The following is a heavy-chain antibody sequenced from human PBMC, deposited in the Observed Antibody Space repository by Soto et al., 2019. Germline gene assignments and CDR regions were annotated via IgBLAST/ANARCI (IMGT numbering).Heavy chain of an antibody. D-gene: IGHD6-25*01. CDR2: SRNKANSYTT. J-gene: IGHJ1*01. CDR3: GRAAPPFQH. Sequence: EVQLVESGGGLVQPGGSLRLSCAASGFILSDHYMDWVRQAPGKGLEWVGRSRNKANSYTTEYVASVKGRFTISRDESKNSVYRQMNSLRTEDKAVEYCGRAAPPFQHWGQGTLVTVSS. CDR1: GFILSDHY. V-gene: IGHV3-72*01.